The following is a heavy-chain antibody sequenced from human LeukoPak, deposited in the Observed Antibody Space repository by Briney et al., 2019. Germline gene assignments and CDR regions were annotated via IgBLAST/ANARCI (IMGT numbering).Heavy chain of an antibody. Sequence: GASVKVSCKASGGTFSSYAISWVRQAPGQGLEWMEGIIPIFGTANYAQKFQGRVTITADESTSTAYMELSSLRSEDTAVYYCARSTGIAAAGAFDIWGQGTMVTVSS. V-gene: IGHV1-69*13. J-gene: IGHJ3*02. CDR2: IIPIFGTA. D-gene: IGHD6-13*01. CDR3: ARSTGIAAAGAFDI. CDR1: GGTFSSYA.